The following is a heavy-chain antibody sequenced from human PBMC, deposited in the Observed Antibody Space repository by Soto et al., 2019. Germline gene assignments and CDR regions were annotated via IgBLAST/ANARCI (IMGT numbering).Heavy chain of an antibody. CDR2: TSGSGGST. V-gene: IGHV3-23*01. J-gene: IGHJ4*02. D-gene: IGHD3-16*02. Sequence: GSLRLSCPASRFTFSVYAMSWVRQAPGKGLEWVSATSGSGGSTYYADSVKGRFTISRDNSKNTLYLQMNSLRAEDTAVYYCAKSTPLGVDYFDYWGQGTLVTVSS. CDR1: RFTFSVYA. CDR3: AKSTPLGVDYFDY.